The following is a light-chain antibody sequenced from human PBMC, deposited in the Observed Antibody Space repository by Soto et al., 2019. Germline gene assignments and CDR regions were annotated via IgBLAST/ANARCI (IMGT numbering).Light chain of an antibody. CDR1: QSVSGC. J-gene: IGKJ4*01. CDR2: DAS. CDR3: QQRCNWPPVT. V-gene: IGKV3-11*01. Sequence: EIVLTQSPATLSLSPGERATLSCRASQSVSGCLAWYQQKPGQAPRLLIFDASNRATGIPARFSGSGSGTDFTLTISSLEPEDSEIYYCQQRCNWPPVTFGGGTKVDIK.